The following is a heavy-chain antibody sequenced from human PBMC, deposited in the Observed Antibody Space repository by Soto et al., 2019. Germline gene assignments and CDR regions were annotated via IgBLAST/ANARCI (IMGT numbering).Heavy chain of an antibody. CDR1: GFTFRMYW. V-gene: IGHV3-74*01. D-gene: IGHD1-1*01. Sequence: GGSLRLSCAASGFTFRMYWMHWVRQVPGKGPEWVSRINDDGISTNYADSVKGRFTISRDNAKNTLYLQMNALRVEDTGVYYCTRGPRRTSTGTGAFWGQGTLVTVSS. CDR3: TRGPRRTSTGTGAF. CDR2: INDDGIST. J-gene: IGHJ1*01.